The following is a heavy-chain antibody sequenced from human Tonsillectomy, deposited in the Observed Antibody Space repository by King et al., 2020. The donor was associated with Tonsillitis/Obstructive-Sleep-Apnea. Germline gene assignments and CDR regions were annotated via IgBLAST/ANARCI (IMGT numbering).Heavy chain of an antibody. J-gene: IGHJ4*02. CDR3: ARDTGYGRVDIVATELDY. Sequence: VQLVESGGGVVQPGRSLGLSCAASGFTFSSYAMHWVRQAPGKGLEWVAVISYDGSNKYYADSVKGRFTISRDNSKKMLYLQMNSLRAEDTAVYYCARDTGYGRVDIVATELDYWGQGTLVTVSS. D-gene: IGHD5-12*01. CDR1: GFTFSSYA. V-gene: IGHV3-30*04. CDR2: ISYDGSNK.